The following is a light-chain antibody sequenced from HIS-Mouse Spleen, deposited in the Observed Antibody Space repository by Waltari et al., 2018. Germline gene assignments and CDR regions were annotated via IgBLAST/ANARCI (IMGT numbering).Light chain of an antibody. CDR2: EDS. CDR1: SLRSYY. V-gene: IGLV3-19*01. J-gene: IGLJ2*01. Sequence: SSELTQDPAVSVALGQTVRITCQGDSLRSYYASCYQQKQGQAPVLVIYEDSKRPSGIPERFSGCSSGTMATLTISGAQVEDEADYYCYSTDSSGNHRVFGGGTKLTVL. CDR3: YSTDSSGNHRV.